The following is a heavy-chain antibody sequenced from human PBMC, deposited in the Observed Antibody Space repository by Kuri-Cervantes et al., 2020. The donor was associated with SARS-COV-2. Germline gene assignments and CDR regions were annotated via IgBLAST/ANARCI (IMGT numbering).Heavy chain of an antibody. V-gene: IGHV4-34*01. CDR2: INHSGST. CDR1: GGSFSGYY. D-gene: IGHD3-10*01. CDR3: ARGYGSGSEPVISDY. J-gene: IGHJ4*02. Sequence: SQTLSLTCAVYGGSFSGYYWSWIRQPPGKGLEWIGEINHSGSTNYNPSLKSRVTISVDTSKNQFSLKLSSVTAEDTAVYYCARGYGSGSEPVISDYWGQGTLVTVSS.